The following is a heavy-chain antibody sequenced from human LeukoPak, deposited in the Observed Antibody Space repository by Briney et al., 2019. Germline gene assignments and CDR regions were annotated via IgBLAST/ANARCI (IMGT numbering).Heavy chain of an antibody. D-gene: IGHD6-19*01. V-gene: IGHV4-59*01. CDR3: ARGLAPGWGYYHYYMDV. CDR1: GGSISSYY. Sequence: PSETLSLTCTVSGGSISSYYWSWIRQPAGKGLEWIGYIYYSGSTNYNPSLKSRVTISVDTSKNQFSLKLSSVTAADTAVYYCARGLAPGWGYYHYYMDVWGKGTTVTISS. J-gene: IGHJ6*03. CDR2: IYYSGST.